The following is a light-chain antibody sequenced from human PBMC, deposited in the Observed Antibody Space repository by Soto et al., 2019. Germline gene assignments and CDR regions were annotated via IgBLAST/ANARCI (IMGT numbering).Light chain of an antibody. CDR2: EGS. J-gene: IGLJ1*01. CDR3: CSYAHSVSFV. CDR1: NSDIGSRNL. Sequence: QSVLTQPASVSGSPXXSXTISCTXXNSDIGSRNLVSXXXXXXXXAXXXXIYEGSRRPSGISHRFSDSMSGNTASLTISGLRAEDEADYYYCSYAHSVSFVFGTVTKVTV. V-gene: IGLV2-23*01.